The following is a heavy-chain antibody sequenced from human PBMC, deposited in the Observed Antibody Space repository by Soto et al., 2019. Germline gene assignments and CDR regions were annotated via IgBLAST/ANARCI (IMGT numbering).Heavy chain of an antibody. CDR3: ARDALGSDCSGGSCYFPLDY. CDR1: YGIFSISA. D-gene: IGHD2-15*01. J-gene: IGHJ4*02. V-gene: IGHV1-69*13. Sequence: SVKVSFQASYGIFSISAISWVRQAPGQGLEWMGGIIPIFGTANYAQKFQGRVTITADESTSTAYMELSSLRSEDTAVYYCARDALGSDCSGGSCYFPLDYWGQGTLVTVSS. CDR2: IIPIFGTA.